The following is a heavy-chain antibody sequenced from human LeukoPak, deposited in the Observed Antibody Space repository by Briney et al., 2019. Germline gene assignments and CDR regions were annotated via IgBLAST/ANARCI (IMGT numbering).Heavy chain of an antibody. D-gene: IGHD3-22*01. V-gene: IGHV4-4*07. CDR3: ARRRAGYYIEYYMDV. CDR2: IYTSGST. Sequence: SETLSLTCTVSGNSFGDYYWSWIRQPAGKGLEWIGRIYTSGSTNYNPSLKSRVTMSVDTSKNQFSLKLSSVTAADTAVYYCARRRAGYYIEYYMDVWGKGTTVTISS. CDR1: GNSFGDYY. J-gene: IGHJ6*03.